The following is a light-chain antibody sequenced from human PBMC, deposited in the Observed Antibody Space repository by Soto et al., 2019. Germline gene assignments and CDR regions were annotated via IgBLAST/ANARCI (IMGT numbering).Light chain of an antibody. J-gene: IGKJ2*01. V-gene: IGKV3-15*01. Sequence: EIVMTQSPATLSVSPGERATLSCRASQSVSSNLAWYQQKPGQAPRLLIYGASTRATGIPARFSGSGSGTEFTLTINSLQSEDFAVYYCQQYNNGPLYTFGQGTKLEIK. CDR3: QQYNNGPLYT. CDR1: QSVSSN. CDR2: GAS.